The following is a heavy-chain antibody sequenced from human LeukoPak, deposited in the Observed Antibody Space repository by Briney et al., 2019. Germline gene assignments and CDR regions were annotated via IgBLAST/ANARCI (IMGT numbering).Heavy chain of an antibody. Sequence: PGGSLRLSCAASGFTFSSYWMSWVRQAPGKGLEWVANIKQDGSEKYYVDSVRGRFTISRDNAKNSLYLQVNSLRAEDTAVYYCARDDNFYYYYMDVWGKGTTVTVSS. CDR3: ARDDNFYYYYMDV. J-gene: IGHJ6*03. CDR1: GFTFSSYW. CDR2: IKQDGSEK. V-gene: IGHV3-7*01.